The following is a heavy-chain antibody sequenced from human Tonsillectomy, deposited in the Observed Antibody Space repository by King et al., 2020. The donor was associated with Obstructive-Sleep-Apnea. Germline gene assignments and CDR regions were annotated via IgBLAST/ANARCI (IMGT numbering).Heavy chain of an antibody. D-gene: IGHD3-9*01. J-gene: IGHJ3*02. CDR1: GFTFSDYY. Sequence: VQLVESGGGLVKPGGSLRLPCAGSGFTFSDYYMSWIRQAPGKGLEWCSYFSSRGTTKYYTDSVKGRFTVSRDNAKKSLFLQMNSLRAEDTAVYYCATEQAGYKEDDAFDIWGHGTMVIVSS. CDR3: ATEQAGYKEDDAFDI. CDR2: FSSRGTTK. V-gene: IGHV3-11*01.